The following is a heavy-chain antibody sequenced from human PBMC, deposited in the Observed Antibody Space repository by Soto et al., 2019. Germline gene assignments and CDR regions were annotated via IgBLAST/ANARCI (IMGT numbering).Heavy chain of an antibody. J-gene: IGHJ3*02. V-gene: IGHV1-69*02. CDR1: GGTFSSYT. CDR2: IIPILGIA. D-gene: IGHD5-12*01. CDR3: ASQVATGAFDI. Sequence: QVQLVQSGAEVKKPGSSVKVSCKASGGTFSSYTISWVRQAPGQGLEWMGRIIPILGIANYAQKFQGRVTITADKAPSTAYMELSSLRSEDTAVYYCASQVATGAFDIWGQGTMVTVSS.